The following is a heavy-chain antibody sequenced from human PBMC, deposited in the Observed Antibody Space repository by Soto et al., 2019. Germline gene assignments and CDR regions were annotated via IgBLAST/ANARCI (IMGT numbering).Heavy chain of an antibody. D-gene: IGHD2-2*01. CDR3: ARYTSPYDIDV. CDR2: ISSTGSTT. CDR1: GFTFSSYE. V-gene: IGHV3-48*03. Sequence: GGSLRLSCAASGFTFSSYEMNWVRQAPGKGLEWVSYISSTGSTTHYADSVKGRFTISRDNAKDSLYLQMNSLRAEDTAVYYCARYTSPYDIDVWGQGTTVTVSS. J-gene: IGHJ6*02.